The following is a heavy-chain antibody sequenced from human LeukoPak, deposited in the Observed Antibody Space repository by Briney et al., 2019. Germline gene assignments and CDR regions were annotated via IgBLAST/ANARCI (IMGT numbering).Heavy chain of an antibody. CDR3: ARALGVLMTLGWFDP. V-gene: IGHV4-38-2*02. CDR2: IYHSGST. D-gene: IGHD4/OR15-4a*01. Sequence: SETLSLTCTVSGYSISSGYYWGWIRQPPGKGLEWIGSIYHSGSTYYNPSLKSRVTISVDTSKNQFSLKLSSVTAADTAVYYCARALGVLMTLGWFDPWGQGTLVTVSS. J-gene: IGHJ5*02. CDR1: GYSISSGYY.